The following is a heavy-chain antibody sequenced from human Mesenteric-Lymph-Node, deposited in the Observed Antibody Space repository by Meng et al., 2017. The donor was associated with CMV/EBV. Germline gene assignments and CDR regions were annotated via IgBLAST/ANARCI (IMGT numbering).Heavy chain of an antibody. Sequence: GGSLRLSCAASGFTFTTYDMTWVRQAPGKGLEWISSINNGADRTYYAESVRGRFTISRDNSKNTLHLQMSSRRAEDTAVYYCAKKGTTVSPGNWFDSWGQGTLVTVSS. CDR1: GFTFTTYD. CDR2: INNGADRT. CDR3: AKKGTTVSPGNWFDS. D-gene: IGHD4-11*01. V-gene: IGHV3-23*01. J-gene: IGHJ5*01.